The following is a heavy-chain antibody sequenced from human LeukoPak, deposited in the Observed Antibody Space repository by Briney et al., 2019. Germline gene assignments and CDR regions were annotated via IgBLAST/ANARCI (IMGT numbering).Heavy chain of an antibody. Sequence: GGSLRLSCVASGSTFSSYGMHWVRQAPGKGLEWVVVISYDGSNKYYADSVTGRFTISRDNSNNTLYLQMNSLRAEDTAVYYCARDWGVDSWGQGTLVTVSS. D-gene: IGHD3-10*01. V-gene: IGHV3-30*03. CDR3: ARDWGVDS. J-gene: IGHJ4*02. CDR2: ISYDGSNK. CDR1: GSTFSSYG.